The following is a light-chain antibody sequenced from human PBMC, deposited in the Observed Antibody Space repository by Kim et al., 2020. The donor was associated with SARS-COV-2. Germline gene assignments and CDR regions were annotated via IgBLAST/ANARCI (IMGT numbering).Light chain of an antibody. J-gene: IGLJ2*01. V-gene: IGLV7-46*01. Sequence: GGSCRLTWCSSTGAVTVGQYPYWFQQKPGQAPSTLCYNINNRHSWTPARFSGSLLVGKAALILSGAQPEDEADYYCLLSFSAVLLLFGGGTQLTVL. CDR2: NIN. CDR1: TGAVTVGQY. CDR3: LLSFSAVLLL.